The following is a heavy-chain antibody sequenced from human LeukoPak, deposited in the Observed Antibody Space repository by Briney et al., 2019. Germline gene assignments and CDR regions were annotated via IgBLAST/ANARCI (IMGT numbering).Heavy chain of an antibody. J-gene: IGHJ3*02. CDR1: GFNFSIYS. CDR3: VRVGGAFDI. V-gene: IGHV3-48*01. D-gene: IGHD3-16*01. CDR2: ISSSTGTL. Sequence: GGSLRLSCAASGFNFSIYSMNWVRQAPGKGLEWVSYISSSTGTLYYVDFVKGRFTISRDNAKNSLYLQMNSLRAEDTAIYYCVRVGGAFDIWGQGTMVTVSS.